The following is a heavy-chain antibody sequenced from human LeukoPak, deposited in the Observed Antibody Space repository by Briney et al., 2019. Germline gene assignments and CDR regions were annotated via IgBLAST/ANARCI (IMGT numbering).Heavy chain of an antibody. D-gene: IGHD3-10*01. J-gene: IGHJ2*01. V-gene: IGHV3-23*01. CDR2: ISGSGGST. Sequence: GGSLRLSCAASGFTFSSYAMSWVRQAPGKGLEWVSAISGSGGSTYYADSVKGRFTISRDNSKNTLYLQMNSLRAEDTAVYYCAKDVRGFGVRGVYWYFDLWGRGTLVTVSS. CDR1: GFTFSSYA. CDR3: AKDVRGFGVRGVYWYFDL.